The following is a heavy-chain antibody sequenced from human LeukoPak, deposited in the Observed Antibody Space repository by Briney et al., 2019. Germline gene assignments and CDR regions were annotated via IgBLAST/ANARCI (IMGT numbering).Heavy chain of an antibody. CDR1: GYTFSNYG. J-gene: IGHJ1*01. V-gene: IGHV1-18*01. CDR3: ARDSSSWSYAEYFQH. Sequence: ASVKVSCKASGYTFSNYGITWVRQAPGQGLEWMGWISAYNGNTNYAQKLQGRVTMTTDTSTSAAYMELRSLRSDDTAVYYCARDSSSWSYAEYFQHWGQGTLVTVSS. D-gene: IGHD6-13*01. CDR2: ISAYNGNT.